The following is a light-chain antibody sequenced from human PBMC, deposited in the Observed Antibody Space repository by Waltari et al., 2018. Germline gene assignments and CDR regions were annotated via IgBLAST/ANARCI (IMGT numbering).Light chain of an antibody. CDR3: QQRSSWPSIT. CDR1: QSVSSY. V-gene: IGKV3-11*01. CDR2: DAS. Sequence: EIVLTQFPATLSLSPGERATLSCRASQSVSSYLAWYQQKPGQAPRLLIYDASNRATGIPARFSGSGSGTDFTLTISSLEPEDFAVYYCQQRSSWPSITLGQGTRLEIK. J-gene: IGKJ5*01.